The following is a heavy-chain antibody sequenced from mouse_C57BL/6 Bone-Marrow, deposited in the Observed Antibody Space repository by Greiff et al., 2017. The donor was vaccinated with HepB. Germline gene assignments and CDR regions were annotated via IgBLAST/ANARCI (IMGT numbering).Heavy chain of an antibody. Sequence: VQVVESGAELVKPGASVKLSCKASGYTFTEYTIHWVKQRSGQGLEWIGWFYPGSGSIKYNEKFKDKATLTADKSSSTVYMELSRLTSEDSAVYFCARHEGELWTFAYWGQGTLVTVSA. D-gene: IGHD1-1*02. V-gene: IGHV1-62-2*01. CDR2: FYPGSGSI. CDR1: GYTFTEYT. J-gene: IGHJ3*01. CDR3: ARHEGELWTFAY.